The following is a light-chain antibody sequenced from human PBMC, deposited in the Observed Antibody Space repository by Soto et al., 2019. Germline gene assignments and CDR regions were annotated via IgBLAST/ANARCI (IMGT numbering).Light chain of an antibody. V-gene: IGLV2-11*01. Sequence: QSVLTQPRSVSGSPGQSVTISCTGTTSDVGLFGYVSWYQLHPGNAPRLIIYDVTERPSGVPDRFSGSKSGNTATLTISGLQPADEAEYHCCSFAGSSVLLFGGGTQLTVL. J-gene: IGLJ2*01. CDR1: TSDVGLFGY. CDR2: DVT. CDR3: CSFAGSSVLL.